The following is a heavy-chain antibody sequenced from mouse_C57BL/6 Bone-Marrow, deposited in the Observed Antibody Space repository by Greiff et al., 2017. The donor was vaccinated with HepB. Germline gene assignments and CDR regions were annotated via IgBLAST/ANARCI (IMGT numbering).Heavy chain of an antibody. CDR3: ARGDYGSSYYAY. CDR1: GYTFTSYT. V-gene: IGHV1-4*01. J-gene: IGHJ3*01. CDR2: INPSSGYT. Sequence: VKLMESGAELARPGASVKMSCKASGYTFTSYTMHWVKQRPGQGLEWIGYINPSSGYTKYNQKFKDKATLTADKSSSTAYMQLSSLTSEDSAVYYCARGDYGSSYYAYWGQGTLVTVSA. D-gene: IGHD1-1*01.